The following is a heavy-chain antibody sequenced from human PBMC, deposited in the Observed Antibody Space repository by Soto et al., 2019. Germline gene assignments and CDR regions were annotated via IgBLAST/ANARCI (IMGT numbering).Heavy chain of an antibody. CDR3: ARDRDWAFDY. V-gene: IGHV4-4*08. Sequence: SETLSLTCTVSGGSISSYYWSWVRQPPGRGLEWIGFIYNSGSTNYNPSLKSRVTVSRDNAQNSLFLLMNSLRVEDTAVYYCARDRDWAFDYWGRGTLVTVSS. CDR1: GGSISSYY. CDR2: IYNSGST. J-gene: IGHJ4*02. D-gene: IGHD3-9*01.